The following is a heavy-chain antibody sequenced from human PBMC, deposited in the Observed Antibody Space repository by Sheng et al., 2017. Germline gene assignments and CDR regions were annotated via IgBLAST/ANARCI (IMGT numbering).Heavy chain of an antibody. Sequence: QVQLVESGGGVVQPGRSLRLSCAASGFSFNNYGMHWVRQAPGKGLEWVAVIWHDGSNKYDADSVKGRFTISRDTSKHTLYLQMNSLTAEDTAVYYCARGRGRVWQYVDYWGQGTLVTVSS. J-gene: IGHJ4*02. CDR2: IWHDGSNK. CDR1: GFSFNNYG. CDR3: ARGRGRVWQYVDY. V-gene: IGHV3-33*01.